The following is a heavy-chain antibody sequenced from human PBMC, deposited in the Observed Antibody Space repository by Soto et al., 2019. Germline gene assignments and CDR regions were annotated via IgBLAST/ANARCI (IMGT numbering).Heavy chain of an antibody. CDR2: ISYDGSNK. V-gene: IGHV3-30-3*01. CDR1: GFTFSSYA. Sequence: GGSLRLSCAASGFTFSSYAMHWVRQAPGKGLEWVAVISYDGSNKYYADSVKGRFTISRDNSKSTLYLQMNSLRAEDTAVYYCAGIYGEYSSSSPYGMDVWGQGTTVTVSS. J-gene: IGHJ6*02. CDR3: AGIYGEYSSSSPYGMDV. D-gene: IGHD6-6*01.